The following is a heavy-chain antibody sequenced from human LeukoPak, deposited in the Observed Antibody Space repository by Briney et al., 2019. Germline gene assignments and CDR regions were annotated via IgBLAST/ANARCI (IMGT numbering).Heavy chain of an antibody. D-gene: IGHD3-10*01. CDR1: GGSISSSSYY. J-gene: IGHJ4*02. Sequence: SETLSLTRTVSGGSISSSSYYWGWIRQPPGKGLEWIGSIYYSGSTYYNPSLKSRVTISVDTSKNQFSLKLSSVTAADTAVYYCARDPSNYYGSGSDYWGQGTLVTVSS. CDR2: IYYSGST. V-gene: IGHV4-39*07. CDR3: ARDPSNYYGSGSDY.